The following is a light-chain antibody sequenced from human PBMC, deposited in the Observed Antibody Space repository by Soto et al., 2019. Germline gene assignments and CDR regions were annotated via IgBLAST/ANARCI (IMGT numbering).Light chain of an antibody. Sequence: DITLTQSPSFLSASVGDRVTITCRASQGISSYLAWYQQKPGKAPTLLIYAASTLQSGVPSRFSGSGSGTEFTLTISSLQPEDFATYYCQQLNSYPFTFGGGTKVEIK. CDR2: AAS. CDR1: QGISSY. V-gene: IGKV1-9*01. J-gene: IGKJ4*01. CDR3: QQLNSYPFT.